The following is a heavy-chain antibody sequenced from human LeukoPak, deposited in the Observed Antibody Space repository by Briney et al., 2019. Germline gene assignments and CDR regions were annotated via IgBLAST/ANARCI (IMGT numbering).Heavy chain of an antibody. J-gene: IGHJ4*02. Sequence: GGSLRLSCVVSGFSFSSFEMNWVRQAPGKGLDWVSYISSSFAIRYADSVKGRFTISRDHARDSLYLEMNSLRVEHTAVYYCARSLSGYNTDRFFEQWGQGALVTVS. V-gene: IGHV3-48*03. CDR1: GFSFSSFE. CDR2: ISSSFAI. CDR3: ARSLSGYNTDRFFEQ. D-gene: IGHD5-12*01.